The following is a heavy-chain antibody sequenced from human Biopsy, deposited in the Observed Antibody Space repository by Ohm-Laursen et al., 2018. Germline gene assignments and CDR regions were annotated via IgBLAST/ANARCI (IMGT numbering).Heavy chain of an antibody. CDR3: ARTRAHNFGALEF. V-gene: IGHV2-70*04. J-gene: IGHJ4*01. Sequence: TQTLTLPCSLSGLSLSSTGMRISWVRQPPGKALECLGRIDWDDDKFYSPSLETRLSLSKDTTKNQAVLTLIDVYPEDTATYYCARTRAHNFGALEFWGQGILVTVSS. D-gene: IGHD1-1*01. CDR2: IDWDDDK. CDR1: GLSLSSTGMR.